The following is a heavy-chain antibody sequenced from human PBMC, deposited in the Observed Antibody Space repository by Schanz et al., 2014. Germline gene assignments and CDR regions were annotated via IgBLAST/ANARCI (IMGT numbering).Heavy chain of an antibody. Sequence: QVQLVESGGGVVQPGRSLRLSCAASGFTFSSYAMHWVRQAPGKGLEWVAVISYDGSNKYYADSVKGRFTISRDNSKNTLYLQMNNLRAEDTAVYYCARDPSGSYGWFDPWGQGTLVTVSS. CDR2: ISYDGSNK. CDR3: ARDPSGSYGWFDP. D-gene: IGHD1-26*01. J-gene: IGHJ5*02. V-gene: IGHV3-30*04. CDR1: GFTFSSYA.